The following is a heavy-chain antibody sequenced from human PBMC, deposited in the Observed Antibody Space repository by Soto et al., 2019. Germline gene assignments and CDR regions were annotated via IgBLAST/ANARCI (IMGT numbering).Heavy chain of an antibody. Sequence: EVQLVESGGGLVHPGGSLRLSCPASGFTFSHYWMSWVRQAPGKGLEWVANIKEDGSEKYYVDSVMGRFTISADNAKNSLYLQMNSLRVEDTAVYYCARDAVWGQGTLVTVSS. CDR3: ARDAV. J-gene: IGHJ4*02. CDR2: IKEDGSEK. CDR1: GFTFSHYW. V-gene: IGHV3-7*01. D-gene: IGHD6-19*01.